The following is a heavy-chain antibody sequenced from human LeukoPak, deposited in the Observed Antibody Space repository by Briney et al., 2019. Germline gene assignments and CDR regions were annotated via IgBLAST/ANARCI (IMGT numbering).Heavy chain of an antibody. CDR2: IVVGSGDT. CDR1: GFSFINSA. Sequence: GTSVKVSCKASGFSFINSAMQWVRQTRGQRLEWIGWIVVGSGDTNYAQKFQERVTITRDMSTNTAYMDLRSLRSDDTAVYYCARISSSNWYNERGAFDVWGQGTMVTVSS. V-gene: IGHV1-58*02. D-gene: IGHD6-13*01. J-gene: IGHJ3*01. CDR3: ARISSSNWYNERGAFDV.